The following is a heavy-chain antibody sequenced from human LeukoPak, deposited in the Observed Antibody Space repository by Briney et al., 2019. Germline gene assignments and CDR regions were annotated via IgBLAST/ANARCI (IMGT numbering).Heavy chain of an antibody. D-gene: IGHD2-15*01. Sequence: TSETLSPTCAVYGGSFSGYYCSWIRHPPGKGLEWIGEINHSGSTNYNPSLKSRATISVDTSKTQFSLKLSSVTAADTAVYCCAREGVVGAYGHFDYWGQGTLVTVSS. V-gene: IGHV4-34*01. J-gene: IGHJ4*02. CDR2: INHSGST. CDR3: AREGVVGAYGHFDY. CDR1: GGSFSGYY.